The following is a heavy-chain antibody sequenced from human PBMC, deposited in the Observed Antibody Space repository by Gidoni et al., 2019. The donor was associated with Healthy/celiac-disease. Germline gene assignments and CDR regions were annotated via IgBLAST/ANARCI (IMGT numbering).Heavy chain of an antibody. Sequence: QVQLVESGGGVVQPGRSLRLPCAASGFTFSSYGMHWVRKAPGKGLEWVAVIWYDGSNKYYADSVKGRFTISRDNSKNTLYLQMNSLRAEDTAVYYCARDPYSSGWGDYWGQGTLVTVSS. CDR2: IWYDGSNK. CDR3: ARDPYSSGWGDY. CDR1: GFTFSSYG. J-gene: IGHJ4*02. D-gene: IGHD6-19*01. V-gene: IGHV3-33*01.